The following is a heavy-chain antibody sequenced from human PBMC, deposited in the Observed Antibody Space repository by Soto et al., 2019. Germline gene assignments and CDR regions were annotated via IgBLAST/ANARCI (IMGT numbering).Heavy chain of an antibody. CDR1: GFTFSSYG. Sequence: TGGSLRLSCAASGFTFSSYGMHWVRQAPGKGLEWVAVISYDGSNKYYADSVKGRFTISRDNSKNTLYLQMNSLRAEDTAVYYCAKGVPGSWISPYYFDYWGQGTLVTVSS. J-gene: IGHJ4*02. V-gene: IGHV3-30*18. CDR3: AKGVPGSWISPYYFDY. CDR2: ISYDGSNK. D-gene: IGHD6-13*01.